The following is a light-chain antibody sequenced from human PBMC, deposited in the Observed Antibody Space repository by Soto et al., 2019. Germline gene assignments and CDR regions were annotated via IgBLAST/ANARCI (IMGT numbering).Light chain of an antibody. J-gene: IGKJ5*01. CDR3: QQYGSSPPIT. Sequence: EIVLTQSPATLSLSPGERATLSCRASPSVTNFLAWYQQKPGQAPRLLIYGAFNRATGIPDRFGGSGSGTDFTLTISRLEPEDFAVYYCQQYGSSPPITFGQGTRLEIK. V-gene: IGKV3-20*01. CDR1: PSVTNF. CDR2: GAF.